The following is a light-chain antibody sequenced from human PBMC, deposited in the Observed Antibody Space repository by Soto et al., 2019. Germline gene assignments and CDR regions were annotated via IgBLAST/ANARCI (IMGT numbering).Light chain of an antibody. V-gene: IGKV3-15*01. CDR2: DTS. CDR1: QSVSSK. Sequence: EMVMTQSPATLSPSALYRATLSFRASQSVSSKLAWYQQKPGQAPRLLIYDTSSRATGIQARFSGSGSGTEFTLTISSLQSEDFAVYYCQQYSNWTTIKFGQGTRLEIK. CDR3: QQYSNWTTIK. J-gene: IGKJ5*01.